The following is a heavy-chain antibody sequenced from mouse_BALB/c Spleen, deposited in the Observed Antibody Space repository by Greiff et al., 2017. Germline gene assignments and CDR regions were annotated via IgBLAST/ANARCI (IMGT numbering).Heavy chain of an antibody. CDR2: IWGGGST. J-gene: IGHJ3*01. Sequence: VKLMESGPGLVAPSQSLSITCTVSGFSLSRYSVHWVRQPPGKGLEWLGMIWGGGSTDYNSALKSRLSISKDNSKSQVFLKMNSLQTDDTAMYYCARNFAGYDSTWFAYWGQGTLVTVSA. V-gene: IGHV2-6-4*01. CDR1: GFSLSRYS. D-gene: IGHD2-2*01. CDR3: ARNFAGYDSTWFAY.